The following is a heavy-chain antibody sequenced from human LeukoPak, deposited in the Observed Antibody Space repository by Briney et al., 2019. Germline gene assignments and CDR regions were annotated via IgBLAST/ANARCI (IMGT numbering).Heavy chain of an antibody. V-gene: IGHV1-69*05. D-gene: IGHD3-9*01. CDR2: IIPIFGTA. CDR1: GGTFSSYA. J-gene: IGHJ5*02. Sequence: ASVRVSCKASGGTFSSYAISWVRQAPGQGLEWMGGIIPIFGTANYAQKFQGRVTITTDESTSTVYMELSSLRSEDTAVYYCARDQFDWPWTWGQGTLVTVSS. CDR3: ARDQFDWPWT.